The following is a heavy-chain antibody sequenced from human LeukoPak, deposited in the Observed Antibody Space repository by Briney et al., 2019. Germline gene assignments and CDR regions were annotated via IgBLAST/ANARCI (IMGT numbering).Heavy chain of an antibody. CDR2: IYYSGFT. CDR3: ASLVTGTMWTDF. Sequence: NPSETLSLTCTVSGGSVNSDNYYWGWIRQPPGKGLEWIGTIYYSGFTYYNPSLNSRVTISVDTSQNQFSLKLSSVTAADAAIYYCASLVTGTMWTDFWGQGTLVTVSS. CDR1: GGSVNSDNYY. J-gene: IGHJ4*02. V-gene: IGHV4-39*01. D-gene: IGHD1-7*01.